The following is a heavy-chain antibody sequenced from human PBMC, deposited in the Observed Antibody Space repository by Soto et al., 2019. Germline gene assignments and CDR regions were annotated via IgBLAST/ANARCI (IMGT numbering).Heavy chain of an antibody. V-gene: IGHV3-48*01. CDR1: GFTFSSYS. Sequence: EVQLVESGGGLVQPGGSLRLSCAASGFTFSSYSMNWVRQAPGKGLEWDSYISSSSSTIYYADSVKGRFTISRDNAKNSLYLQMNSLRAEDTAVYYCARDGTRVFCSGGSCYHDAFDIWGQGTMVTVSS. D-gene: IGHD2-15*01. CDR2: ISSSSSTI. J-gene: IGHJ3*02. CDR3: ARDGTRVFCSGGSCYHDAFDI.